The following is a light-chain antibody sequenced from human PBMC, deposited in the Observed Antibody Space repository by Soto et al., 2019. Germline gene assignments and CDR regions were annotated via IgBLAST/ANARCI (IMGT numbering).Light chain of an antibody. CDR3: QQDGSSPTLT. CDR1: QSVSSSY. CDR2: GAF. J-gene: IGKJ1*01. Sequence: EIVLTQSPGTLCLSPGERVTLSCRASQSVSSSYLAWYQQKPGQAPRLLIYGAFKRATGIPDRFSGSGSGTDFTLTISRLEPEDFAVYYCQQDGSSPTLTFGQGTKVEIK. V-gene: IGKV3-20*01.